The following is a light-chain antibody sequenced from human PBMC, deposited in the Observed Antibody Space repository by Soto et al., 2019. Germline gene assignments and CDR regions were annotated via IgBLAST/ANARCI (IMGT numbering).Light chain of an antibody. J-gene: IGLJ2*01. CDR2: NNT. Sequence: QSVLTQPPSVSAAPGQRVTISCNGSNSNIGAHYEVHWYQQFPGTAPKLLISNNTNRPSGVPDRFSGSRSGTSASLAITGLPSEDEADYYCQSFDTGRTGPILGIGTKLTVL. V-gene: IGLV1-40*01. CDR1: NSNIGAHYE. CDR3: QSFDTGRTGPI.